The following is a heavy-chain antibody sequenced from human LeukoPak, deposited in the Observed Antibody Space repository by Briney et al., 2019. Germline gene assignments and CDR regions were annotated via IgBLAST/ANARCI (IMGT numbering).Heavy chain of an antibody. CDR1: GFRFSTHW. CDR3: AKDPRRMARLITFGGGRPYYFDY. V-gene: IGHV3-7*03. Sequence: AGGSLRLSCAASGFRFSTHWMSWVRHTPGKGLEWVPNVNRDADTTYYPDFVKGRFTISRDNSNNTLSLQINSLRAEDTAVYYCAKDPRRMARLITFGGGRPYYFDYWGQGTLVTVSS. J-gene: IGHJ4*02. D-gene: IGHD3-16*01. CDR2: VNRDADTT.